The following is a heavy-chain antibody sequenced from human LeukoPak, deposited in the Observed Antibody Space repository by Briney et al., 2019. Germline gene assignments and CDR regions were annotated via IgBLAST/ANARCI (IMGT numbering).Heavy chain of an antibody. J-gene: IGHJ3*02. CDR3: ARHYYDSSGYYHDAFDI. CDR1: GGSFSGYY. CDR2: INHSGST. V-gene: IGHV4-34*01. D-gene: IGHD3-22*01. Sequence: SETLSLTCAVYGGSFSGYYWSWIRQPPGKGLEWIGEINHSGSTNYNPSLKSRVTISVDTSKNQFSLRLSSVTAADTAVYYCARHYYDSSGYYHDAFDIWGQGTMVTVSS.